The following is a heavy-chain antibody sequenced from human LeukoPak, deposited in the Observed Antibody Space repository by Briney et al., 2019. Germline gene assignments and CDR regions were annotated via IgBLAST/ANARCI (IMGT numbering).Heavy chain of an antibody. J-gene: IGHJ4*02. CDR3: AKDRGSSGWYETFDY. CDR2: IGGSGTKT. D-gene: IGHD6-19*01. Sequence: GGSLRLSCAASGFTFTKYAMSWVRQAAGKGLEWVSAIGGSGTKTFYADSVKGRFTISRDNAKNSLYLQMNSLRAEDTAVYYCAKDRGSSGWYETFDYWGQGTLVTVSS. V-gene: IGHV3-23*01. CDR1: GFTFTKYA.